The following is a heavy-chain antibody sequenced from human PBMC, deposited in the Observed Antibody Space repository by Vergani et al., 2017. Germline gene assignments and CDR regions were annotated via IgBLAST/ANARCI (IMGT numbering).Heavy chain of an antibody. Sequence: QVQLQQWGAGLLKPSETLSLTCAVYRGSFSGYYWSWIRQPPGKGLEWIGEINHSGSTNYNPSLKSRVTISVDTSKNQFFLKLSSVTAADTAVYYCARSPINTITMVRGVIPGLSGSYMDVWGKGTTVTVSS. CDR3: ARSPINTITMVRGVIPGLSGSYMDV. V-gene: IGHV4-34*01. CDR2: INHSGST. CDR1: RGSFSGYY. D-gene: IGHD3-10*01. J-gene: IGHJ6*03.